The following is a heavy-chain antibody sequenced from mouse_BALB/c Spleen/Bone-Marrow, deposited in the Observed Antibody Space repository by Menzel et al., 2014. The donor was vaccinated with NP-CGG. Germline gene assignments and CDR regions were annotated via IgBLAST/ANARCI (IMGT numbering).Heavy chain of an antibody. CDR1: GFTFSSFG. Sequence: EVKLVESGGGLVQPGGSRKLSCAASGFTFSSFGMHWVRQAPERGLEWVAYISSGSTSIFYSDTVRGRFTISRDNPKNTLFLQMTSLTSEDTAMYYCARGGNWDDFDVWGAGTTVTVSS. CDR3: ARGGNWDDFDV. CDR2: ISSGSTSI. V-gene: IGHV5-17*02. D-gene: IGHD4-1*01. J-gene: IGHJ1*01.